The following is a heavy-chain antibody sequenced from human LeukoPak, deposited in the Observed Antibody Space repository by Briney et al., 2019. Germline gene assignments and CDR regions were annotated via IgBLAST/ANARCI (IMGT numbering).Heavy chain of an antibody. D-gene: IGHD3-10*01. CDR3: ARLSPYLGSGSSAFPDDF. J-gene: IGHJ4*02. Sequence: SETLSLTCSVSGGSISTYYWNWIRQPAGKGLEWIGRIYTGGSTNYNPSLKSRVTISVDTSKNQFSLKLSSVAAADTAVYYCARLSPYLGSGSSAFPDDFWGQGTLVTVSS. V-gene: IGHV4-4*07. CDR1: GGSISTYY. CDR2: IYTGGST.